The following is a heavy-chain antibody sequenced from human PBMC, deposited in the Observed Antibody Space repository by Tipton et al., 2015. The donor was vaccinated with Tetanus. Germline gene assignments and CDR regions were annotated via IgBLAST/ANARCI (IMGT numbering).Heavy chain of an antibody. D-gene: IGHD1-1*01. Sequence: SLRLSCAASGFTLTTYSINWFRQVPGKGLEWVSGITWNSGVTAYADSVKGRLIISRDNARNSLYLQFNSLRVEDTAVYYCAKDVNWNLRYFQQWGQGTVVTVSS. J-gene: IGHJ1*01. V-gene: IGHV3-9*01. CDR3: AKDVNWNLRYFQQ. CDR1: GFTLTTYS. CDR2: ITWNSGVT.